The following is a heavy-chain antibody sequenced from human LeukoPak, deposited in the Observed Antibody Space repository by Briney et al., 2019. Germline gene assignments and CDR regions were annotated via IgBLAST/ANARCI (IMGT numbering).Heavy chain of an antibody. Sequence: SETLSLTCAVYGGSFSGYYWSWIRQPPGKGLEWIGEINHSGSTNYNPSLKSRVTISVDTSKNHFSLKLSSVTAADTAVYYCGYGYFFDYWGQGTLVTVSS. D-gene: IGHD5-18*01. CDR1: GGSFSGYY. V-gene: IGHV4-34*01. CDR3: GYGYFFDY. CDR2: INHSGST. J-gene: IGHJ4*02.